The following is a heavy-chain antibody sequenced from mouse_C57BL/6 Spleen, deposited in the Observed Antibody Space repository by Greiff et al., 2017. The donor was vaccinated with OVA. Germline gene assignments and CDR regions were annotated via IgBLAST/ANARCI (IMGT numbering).Heavy chain of an antibody. J-gene: IGHJ3*01. CDR1: GFTFSSYA. V-gene: IGHV5-4*01. CDR2: ISAGGSYT. D-gene: IGHD4-1*01. Sequence: EVKLMESGGGLVKPGGSLKLSCAASGFTFSSYAMSWVRQTPEKRLEWVATISAGGSYTYYPDNVKGRFTISRDTTKNNLYLQMSHLKSEDTAMYDCARDRETGTGFAYWGQGTLVTVSA. CDR3: ARDRETGTGFAY.